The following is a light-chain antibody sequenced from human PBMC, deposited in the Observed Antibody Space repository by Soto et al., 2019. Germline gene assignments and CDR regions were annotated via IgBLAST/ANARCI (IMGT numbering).Light chain of an antibody. Sequence: EIVLTQSPATLSLSPGERATLSCRASESVSTNLAWYQQKAGQAPRLLIYGASTRATGIPARFSGSGSGTDFTLTISRLEPEDFAVYYCQQYGSSPGTFGQGTKVDIK. V-gene: IGKV3-20*01. CDR3: QQYGSSPGT. CDR2: GAS. CDR1: ESVSTN. J-gene: IGKJ1*01.